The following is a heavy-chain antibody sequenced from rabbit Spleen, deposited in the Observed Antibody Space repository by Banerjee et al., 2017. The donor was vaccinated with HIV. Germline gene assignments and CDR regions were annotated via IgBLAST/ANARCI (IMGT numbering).Heavy chain of an antibody. CDR2: IDAGSSGFT. D-gene: IGHD8-1*01. CDR3: ARGFWDGSSDVFEL. Sequence: QSLEESGGDLVKPGASLTLTCTASGVSFSGSSYMCWVRQAPGKGLEWIACIDAGSSGFTYFASWAKGRFTISKTSSTTVTLQMTSLTAADTATYFCARGFWDGSSDVFELWGQGTLVTVS. CDR1: GVSFSGSSY. J-gene: IGHJ4*01. V-gene: IGHV1S40*01.